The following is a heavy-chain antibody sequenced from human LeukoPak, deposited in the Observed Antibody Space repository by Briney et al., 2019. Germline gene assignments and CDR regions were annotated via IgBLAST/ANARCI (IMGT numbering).Heavy chain of an antibody. V-gene: IGHV3-9*01. Sequence: GRSLRLSCAASGFTFDDYAMHWVRQAPGKGLEWVSGISWNSGSIGYADSVKGRFTISRDDAKNSLYLQMNSLRAEDTALYYCAKDTGYYYDSSGSSFFDYWGQGTLVTVSS. CDR3: AKDTGYYYDSSGSSFFDY. J-gene: IGHJ4*02. CDR1: GFTFDDYA. CDR2: ISWNSGSI. D-gene: IGHD3-22*01.